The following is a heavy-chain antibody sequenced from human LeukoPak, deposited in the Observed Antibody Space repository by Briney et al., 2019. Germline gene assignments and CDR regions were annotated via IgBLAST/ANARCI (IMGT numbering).Heavy chain of an antibody. D-gene: IGHD3-16*01. CDR1: GFTFSSYG. CDR3: AYLLGDY. J-gene: IGHJ4*02. V-gene: IGHV3-30*03. CDR2: ISYDGSNK. Sequence: PGGSLRLSCAASGFTFSSYGMHWVRQAPGKGLEWVAVISYDGSNKYYADSVKSRFTISRDNSKNTLYLRMNSLRAEDTAVYYCAYLLGDYWGQGTLVTVSS.